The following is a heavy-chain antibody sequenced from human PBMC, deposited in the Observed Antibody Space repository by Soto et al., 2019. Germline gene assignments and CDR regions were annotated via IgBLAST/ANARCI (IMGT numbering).Heavy chain of an antibody. Sequence: GASVQVSCKASGYTFTSYAMHWVRQAPGQRLEWMGWINAGNGNTKYSQKFQGRVTITRDTSASTAYMELSSLRSEDTAVYYCATNERRDFWSGYCVYWGQGTLVTVSS. D-gene: IGHD3-3*01. CDR1: GYTFTSYA. CDR2: INAGNGNT. CDR3: ATNERRDFWSGYCVY. V-gene: IGHV1-3*01. J-gene: IGHJ4*02.